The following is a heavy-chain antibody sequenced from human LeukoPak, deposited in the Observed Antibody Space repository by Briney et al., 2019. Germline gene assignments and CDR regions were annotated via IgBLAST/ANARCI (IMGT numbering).Heavy chain of an antibody. CDR1: GIIFSSYG. D-gene: IGHD6-19*01. V-gene: IGHV3-30*02. CDR2: IRYDGTNK. J-gene: IGHJ4*02. Sequence: GGSLRLSCAVSGIIFSSYGIHWVRQAPGKGLEWVAFIRYDGTNKYYADSVKGRFTISRDNSKNTLYLQMNSLRAEDRAVYYCAKVGSGWCGVDYWGQGTLVTVSS. CDR3: AKVGSGWCGVDY.